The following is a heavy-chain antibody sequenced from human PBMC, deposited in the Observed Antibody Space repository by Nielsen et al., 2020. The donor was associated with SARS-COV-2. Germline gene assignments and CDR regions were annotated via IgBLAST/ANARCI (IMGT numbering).Heavy chain of an antibody. CDR3: ARGRGAAASYGMDV. D-gene: IGHD1-26*01. Sequence: GESLKISCAASGFTFSDYYMSWIRQAPGKGLEWVSYIDSSSSHTNYADSVKGRFTISRDNTRNSLYLQMNSLRDEDTAVYYCARGRGAAASYGMDVWGQGTSVTVSS. V-gene: IGHV3-11*05. J-gene: IGHJ6*02. CDR2: IDSSSSHT. CDR1: GFTFSDYY.